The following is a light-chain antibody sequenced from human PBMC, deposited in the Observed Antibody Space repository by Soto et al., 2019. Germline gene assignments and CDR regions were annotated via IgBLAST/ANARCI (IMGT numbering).Light chain of an antibody. CDR1: QSVTNW. J-gene: IGKJ1*01. V-gene: IGKV1-5*01. CDR3: QQYNSYSPT. CDR2: DAS. Sequence: DIQMTQSPSTLSASVGDRVTITCRASQSVTNWLAWYQQKPGEAPKLLIYDASSLQSGVPSRFSGSGSGTEFTLTISSLQPDDFATYYCQQYNSYSPTFGQGTKVEIK.